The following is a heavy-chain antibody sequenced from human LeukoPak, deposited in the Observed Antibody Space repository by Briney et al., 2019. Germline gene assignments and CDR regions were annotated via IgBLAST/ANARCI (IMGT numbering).Heavy chain of an antibody. CDR2: INAGNGNT. Sequence: ASVKVSCKASGYTFTSYAMHWVRQAPGQRLEWMGWINAGNGNTKYSQKFQGRVTITRDTSASTAYMELSSLRSEDTAVYYCARDRITMVRGVPLDYWGQGTLVTVSS. D-gene: IGHD3-10*01. CDR3: ARDRITMVRGVPLDY. CDR1: GYTFTSYA. J-gene: IGHJ4*02. V-gene: IGHV1-3*01.